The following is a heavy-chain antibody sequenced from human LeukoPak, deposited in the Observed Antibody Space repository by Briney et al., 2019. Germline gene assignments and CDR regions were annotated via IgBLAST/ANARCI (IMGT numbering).Heavy chain of an antibody. J-gene: IGHJ4*02. CDR2: FDPEDGET. CDR3: ATSALAVAPFDY. V-gene: IGHV1-24*01. CDR1: GYTLTELS. Sequence: ASVKVSCTVSGYTLTELSVHWVRQDPGKGLEWMGGFDPEDGETIYAQKFQGRVTMTEDTSTDTAYMELSSLRSEDTAVYYCATSALAVAPFDYWGQGTLVTVSS. D-gene: IGHD6-19*01.